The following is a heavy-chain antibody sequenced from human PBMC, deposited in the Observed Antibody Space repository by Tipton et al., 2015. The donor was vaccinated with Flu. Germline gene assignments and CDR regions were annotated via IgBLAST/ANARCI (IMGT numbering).Heavy chain of an antibody. J-gene: IGHJ3*02. Sequence: TLSLTCSVSGGPITSSSYYWGWIRQPPGRPLEWVGSIYYTGYRYDNPSLKSRLAMSIDTSQSQFSLRLSSMTAADTAMYYCARGSRDTRDAFDIWGQGTMVTASS. CDR2: IYYTGYR. D-gene: IGHD3-16*02. V-gene: IGHV4-39*07. CDR1: GGPITSSSYY. CDR3: ARGSRDTRDAFDI.